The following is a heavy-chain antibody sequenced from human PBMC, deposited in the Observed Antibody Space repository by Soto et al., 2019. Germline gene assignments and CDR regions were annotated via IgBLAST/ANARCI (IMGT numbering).Heavy chain of an antibody. CDR1: GGSIGSGGYY. J-gene: IGHJ4*02. Sequence: PSETLSLTCTVSGGSIGSGGYYWSWNRQHPGKGLEWIGYIYYSGITYYNPSLKSRVTISVETSKDQFSLKLSSGTAADTAGYYCARSPGYYFDYWGQGTLVTVSS. CDR2: IYYSGIT. CDR3: ARSPGYYFDY. V-gene: IGHV4-31*03.